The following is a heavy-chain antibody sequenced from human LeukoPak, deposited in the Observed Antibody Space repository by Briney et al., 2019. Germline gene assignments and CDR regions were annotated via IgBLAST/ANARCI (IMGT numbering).Heavy chain of an antibody. CDR2: INPNSGGT. J-gene: IGHJ6*02. CDR1: GYTFTGYY. D-gene: IGHD3-22*01. Sequence: ASVKVSCKASGYTFTGYYMHWVRQAPGQGLEWMGWINPNSGGTNYAQKFQGRVTMTRDTSISTAYMELSRLRSDDTAVYYCARDQYHYDSREVRYNYYGMDVWGQGTTVTVSS. V-gene: IGHV1-2*02. CDR3: ARDQYHYDSREVRYNYYGMDV.